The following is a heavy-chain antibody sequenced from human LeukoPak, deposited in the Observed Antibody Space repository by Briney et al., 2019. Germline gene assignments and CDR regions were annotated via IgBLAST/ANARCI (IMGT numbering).Heavy chain of an antibody. V-gene: IGHV3-48*03. Sequence: PGGSLRLSCVASGFTFSSYEMNWVRQAPGKGLEWLSYIGSSDSTTHYADSVKGRFTISRDNAKNSLYLQMNSLRAEDTAVYYCAREEAAGTYFDYWGQGTLVTVSS. CDR2: IGSSDSTT. J-gene: IGHJ4*02. CDR1: GFTFSSYE. CDR3: AREEAAGTYFDY. D-gene: IGHD6-13*01.